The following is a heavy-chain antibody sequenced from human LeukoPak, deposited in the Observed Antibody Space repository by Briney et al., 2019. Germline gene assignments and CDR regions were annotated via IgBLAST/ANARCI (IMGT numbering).Heavy chain of an antibody. J-gene: IGHJ4*02. Sequence: SETLSLTCTVSGGSISSSSYYWGWIRQPPGKGLEWIGSIYYSGSTYYNPSLKSRVTISVDTSKNQFSLKLSSVTAADTAVYYCARGCYDFWSGYYDLFDYWGQGTLVTVSS. CDR2: IYYSGST. CDR3: ARGCYDFWSGYYDLFDY. D-gene: IGHD3-3*01. CDR1: GGSISSSSYY. V-gene: IGHV4-39*07.